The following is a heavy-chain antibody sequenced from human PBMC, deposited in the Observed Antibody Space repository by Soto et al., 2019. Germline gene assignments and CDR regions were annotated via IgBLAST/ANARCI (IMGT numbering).Heavy chain of an antibody. CDR3: ARGGVHNYYYYGMDV. Sequence: GGSLRLSCAASGFTFSSYSMNWVRQAPGKGLGWVSSISSSSSYIYYADSVKGRFTISRDNAKNSLYLQMNSLRAEDTAVYYCARGGVHNYYYYGMDVWGQGTTVTVSS. CDR1: GFTFSSYS. V-gene: IGHV3-21*01. CDR2: ISSSSSYI. J-gene: IGHJ6*02. D-gene: IGHD1-1*01.